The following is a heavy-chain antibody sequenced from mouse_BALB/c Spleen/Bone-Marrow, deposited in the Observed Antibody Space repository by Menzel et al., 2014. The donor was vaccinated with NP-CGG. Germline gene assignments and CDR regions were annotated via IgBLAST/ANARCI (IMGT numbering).Heavy chain of an antibody. J-gene: IGHJ2*01. CDR3: ARDSSGYFDY. CDR2: ISSGGSYT. Sequence: EVQLQESGGGLVKPGGSLKLSCAASGFTFSYYGMSWVRQSPEKRLEGVAEISSGGSYTYYPDTVTGRFTISRDNAKNTLYLEMSSLRSEDTAMYYCARDSSGYFDYWGQGTTLTVSS. D-gene: IGHD3-1*01. CDR1: GFTFSYYG. V-gene: IGHV5-9-4*01.